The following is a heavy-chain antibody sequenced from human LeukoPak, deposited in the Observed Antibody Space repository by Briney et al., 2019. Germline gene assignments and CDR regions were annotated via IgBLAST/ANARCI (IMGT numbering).Heavy chain of an antibody. D-gene: IGHD4-11*01. CDR1: GYIFTDYA. V-gene: IGHV1-18*01. CDR2: IRTYNGNT. J-gene: IGHJ4*02. Sequence: TSVKVSCKASGYIFTDYAISWVRQAPGQGLEWMGWIRTYNGNTNYAQKLQDRVIMTTDTPTSTAYLELRSLRSDDTAVYYCARALFGNYGRVSFTEFDYWGQGTLVTVSS. CDR3: ARALFGNYGRVSFTEFDY.